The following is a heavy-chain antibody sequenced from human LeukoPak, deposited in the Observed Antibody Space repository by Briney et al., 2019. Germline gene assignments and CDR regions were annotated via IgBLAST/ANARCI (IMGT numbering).Heavy chain of an antibody. CDR3: AREKIGYYDGSGRGWFDP. J-gene: IGHJ5*02. D-gene: IGHD3-22*01. Sequence: GRSLRLSCAASGFTFSSYAMHWVRQAPGKGLEWVAVISYDGSNKYYADSVKGRFTISRDNSKNTLYLQMNSLRAEDTAVYYCAREKIGYYDGSGRGWFDPWGQGTLVTVSS. CDR1: GFTFSSYA. V-gene: IGHV3-30*04. CDR2: ISYDGSNK.